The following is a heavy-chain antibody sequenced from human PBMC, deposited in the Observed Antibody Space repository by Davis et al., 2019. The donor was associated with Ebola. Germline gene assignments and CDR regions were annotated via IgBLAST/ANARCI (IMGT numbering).Heavy chain of an antibody. J-gene: IGHJ6*02. Sequence: GESLKISCAASGFTFSSYAMHWVRQAPGKGLEWVAVISYDGSNKYYADSVKGRFTISRDNSKNTLYLQMSSLRSEDTAVYYCASGYSGSYYHGMDVWGQGTTVTVSS. CDR2: ISYDGSNK. CDR1: GFTFSSYA. V-gene: IGHV3-30-3*01. D-gene: IGHD5-12*01. CDR3: ASGYSGSYYHGMDV.